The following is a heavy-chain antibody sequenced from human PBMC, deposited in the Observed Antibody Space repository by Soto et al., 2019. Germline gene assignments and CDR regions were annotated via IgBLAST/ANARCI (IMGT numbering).Heavy chain of an antibody. Sequence: SETLSLTCTVSGGSISSYYWSWIRQPPGKGLEWIGYIYYSGSTNYNPSLKSRVTISVDTSKNQFSLKLSSVTAADTAVYYCARVGSSWYRGYYYYGMDVWGQGTTVTVSS. J-gene: IGHJ6*02. V-gene: IGHV4-59*01. CDR2: IYYSGST. D-gene: IGHD6-13*01. CDR1: GGSISSYY. CDR3: ARVGSSWYRGYYYYGMDV.